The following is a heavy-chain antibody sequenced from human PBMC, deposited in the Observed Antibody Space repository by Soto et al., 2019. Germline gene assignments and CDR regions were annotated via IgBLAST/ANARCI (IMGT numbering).Heavy chain of an antibody. CDR1: GGSISNYY. CDR3: ARVGLEHRGSSGHYYYMDV. Sequence: QVQLQESGPGLVKPSETLSLTCTVSGGSISNYYWSWIRQAPGKGLEWIGHIYYPGSTNYNPSLQYRVTISADTAKNQFSLKLNSVTAADTADYYCARVGLEHRGSSGHYYYMDVWGKGTTVTVSS. CDR2: IYYPGST. V-gene: IGHV4-59*01. D-gene: IGHD2-21*01. J-gene: IGHJ6*03.